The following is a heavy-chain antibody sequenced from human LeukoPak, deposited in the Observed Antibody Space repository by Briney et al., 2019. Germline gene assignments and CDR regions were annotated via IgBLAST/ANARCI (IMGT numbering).Heavy chain of an antibody. CDR1: GFTVSSNY. Sequence: PGGSLRLSCAASGFTVSSNYMSWVRQAPGKGLEWVSYISSSSSTIYYADSVKGRFTISRDNAKNSLYLQMNSLRDEDTAVYYCARDYYDSSGTLDYWGQGTLVTVSS. CDR3: ARDYYDSSGTLDY. J-gene: IGHJ4*02. D-gene: IGHD3-22*01. CDR2: ISSSSSTI. V-gene: IGHV3-48*02.